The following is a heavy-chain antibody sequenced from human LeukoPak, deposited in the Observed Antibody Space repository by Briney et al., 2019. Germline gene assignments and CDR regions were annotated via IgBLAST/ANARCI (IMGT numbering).Heavy chain of an antibody. J-gene: IGHJ4*02. D-gene: IGHD3-9*01. V-gene: IGHV4-31*03. Sequence: SETLSLTCTVSGGSISSGGYYWSWIRQHPGKGLEWVGYIYYSGSTYYNPSLKSRVTISVDTSKNQFPLKLSSVTAADTAVYYCARGAGYYDILTGYIRGYFFDYWGQGILVTVSS. CDR2: IYYSGST. CDR1: GGSISSGGYY. CDR3: ARGAGYYDILTGYIRGYFFDY.